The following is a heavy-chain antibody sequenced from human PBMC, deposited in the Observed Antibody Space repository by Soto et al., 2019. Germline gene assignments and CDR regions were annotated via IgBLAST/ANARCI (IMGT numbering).Heavy chain of an antibody. V-gene: IGHV3-30-3*01. Sequence: QVQLVESGGGVVQPGRSLRLSCAASGFTFSIYDMDWVRQAPGKGLEWVAVISYDGSNKYYAEYVKGRITISRDNSKXXXXXXXXXXXXXXXXXXXXXXXXXXXXXTPHYWGQGTLVTVSS. CDR2: ISYDGSNK. J-gene: IGHJ4*02. CDR3: XXXXXXXXXTPHY. CDR1: GFTFSIYD. D-gene: IGHD1-20*01.